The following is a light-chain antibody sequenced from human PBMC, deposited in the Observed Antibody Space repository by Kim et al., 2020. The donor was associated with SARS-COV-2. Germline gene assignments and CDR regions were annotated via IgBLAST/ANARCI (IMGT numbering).Light chain of an antibody. Sequence: EIVLTQSPGTLSLSPGERATLSCRASQSVSSSYLAWYQQKPGQAPRLLIYGASSRATGIPDRFSGSGSGTDFTLTISRLEPEDFAVYYYQQYGSHLKTFGQGTKVDIK. V-gene: IGKV3-20*01. CDR1: QSVSSSY. CDR2: GAS. CDR3: QQYGSHLKT. J-gene: IGKJ1*01.